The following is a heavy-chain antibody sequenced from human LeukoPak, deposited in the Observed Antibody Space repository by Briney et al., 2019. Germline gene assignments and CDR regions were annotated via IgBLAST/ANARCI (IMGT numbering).Heavy chain of an antibody. J-gene: IGHJ4*02. Sequence: PGGSLRLSCAASGFTFSSYAMHWVRQAPGKGLEWVAVISYDGSNKYYADSVKGRFTISRDNSKNTLYLQMNSLRAEDTAVYYCARVRGYCDSSGYFVVYCGYWGQGTLVTVSS. CDR3: ARVRGYCDSSGYFVVYCGY. D-gene: IGHD3-22*01. CDR1: GFTFSSYA. CDR2: ISYDGSNK. V-gene: IGHV3-30-3*01.